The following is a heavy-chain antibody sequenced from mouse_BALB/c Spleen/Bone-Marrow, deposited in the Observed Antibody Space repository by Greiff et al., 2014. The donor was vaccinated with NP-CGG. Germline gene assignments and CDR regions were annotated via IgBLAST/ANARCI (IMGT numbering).Heavy chain of an antibody. Sequence: VQLKDSGGDLVKPGGSLKLSCAASGFTFSNYGMSWVRQTPDKRLEWVATISSVGSYTYYPDSVKGRFTISRDNAKNTLFLQMSSLKSDDTAMYYCARRGTGTGSYYFDYWGQGTTLTVSS. J-gene: IGHJ2*01. D-gene: IGHD4-1*01. CDR3: ARRGTGTGSYYFDY. V-gene: IGHV5-6*01. CDR2: ISSVGSYT. CDR1: GFTFSNYG.